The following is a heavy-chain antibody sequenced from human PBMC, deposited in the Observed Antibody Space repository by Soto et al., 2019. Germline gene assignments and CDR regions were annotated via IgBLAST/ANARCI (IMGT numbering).Heavy chain of an antibody. Sequence: PSQTLSLTCAISGDSVSGNSAAWNWIRQSPSRGLEWLGRTYYRSKWYNDYGVSVKSRITITTDTSNNQFSLHLSSVTPEDTAVYYCARHALYNRPYHPFDHWGQGTPVTVSS. CDR2: TYYRSKWYN. J-gene: IGHJ4*02. V-gene: IGHV6-1*01. CDR3: ARHALYNRPYHPFDH. CDR1: GDSVSGNSAA. D-gene: IGHD1-20*01.